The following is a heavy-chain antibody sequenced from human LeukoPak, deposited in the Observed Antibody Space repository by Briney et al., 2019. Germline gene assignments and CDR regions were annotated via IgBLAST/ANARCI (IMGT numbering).Heavy chain of an antibody. CDR2: ISWNSGSI. CDR1: GFTFDDYA. CDR3: TREYYDFWSGYPGRGYYYYMDV. Sequence: GGSLRLSCAASGFTFDDYAMHWVRQAPGKGLEWVSGISWNSGSIGYADSVKGRFTISRDNAKNSLYLQMNSLRAEDTALYYCTREYYDFWSGYPGRGYYYYMDVWGKGTTVTVSS. V-gene: IGHV3-9*01. J-gene: IGHJ6*03. D-gene: IGHD3-3*01.